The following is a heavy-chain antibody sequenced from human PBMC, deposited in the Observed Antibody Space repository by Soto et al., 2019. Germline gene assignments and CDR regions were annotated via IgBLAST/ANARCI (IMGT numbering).Heavy chain of an antibody. Sequence: ASVKVSCKASGFTFTSSAVQWVRQARGQRLEWIGWIVVGSGNTNYAQKFQERVTITRDMSTSTAYMELSSLRSEDTAVYYCAASDCSSTSCFLYYYYGMDVWGQGTTVTVSS. CDR2: IVVGSGNT. D-gene: IGHD2-2*01. CDR1: GFTFTSSA. V-gene: IGHV1-58*01. CDR3: AASDCSSTSCFLYYYYGMDV. J-gene: IGHJ6*02.